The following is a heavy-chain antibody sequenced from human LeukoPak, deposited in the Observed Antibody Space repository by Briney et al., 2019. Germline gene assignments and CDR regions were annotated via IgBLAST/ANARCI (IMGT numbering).Heavy chain of an antibody. CDR1: GYTFTSYG. Sequence: ASLKVSCKASGYTFTSYGISWVRQAPGQGLEWMGWIIAYNGNTNYAQKLQGGVTMTTETSTSTAYMELRSLRSDDTAVYYCAIWKGYCSSTSCPRWFDPWGQGTLVTVSS. CDR3: AIWKGYCSSTSCPRWFDP. CDR2: IIAYNGNT. D-gene: IGHD2-2*01. J-gene: IGHJ5*02. V-gene: IGHV1-18*01.